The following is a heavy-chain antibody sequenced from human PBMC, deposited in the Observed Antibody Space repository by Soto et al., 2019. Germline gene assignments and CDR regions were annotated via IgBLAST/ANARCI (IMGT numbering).Heavy chain of an antibody. Sequence: GESLKISCKGSGYSFTSYWIGWVRQMPGKGLEWMGIIYPGDSDTRYSPSFQGQVTISADKSISTAYLQWSSLKASDTAMYYCATAPLWRNYYYGMDVWGQGTTVTVSS. V-gene: IGHV5-51*01. D-gene: IGHD3-10*01. CDR1: GYSFTSYW. CDR2: IYPGDSDT. CDR3: ATAPLWRNYYYGMDV. J-gene: IGHJ6*02.